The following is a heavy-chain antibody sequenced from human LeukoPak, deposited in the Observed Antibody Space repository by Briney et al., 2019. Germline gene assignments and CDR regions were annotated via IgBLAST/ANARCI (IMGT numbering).Heavy chain of an antibody. J-gene: IGHJ4*02. CDR2: IKYDGSST. Sequence: GGSLRLSCVTSGFTLSGYWMHWVRHAPGKGLVWVSRIKYDGSSTTYADSVKGRFTVSRDIAKNTMYLQMNSLRAEDTAVYYCARTDYLDYWGQGALVTVSS. CDR3: ARTDYLDY. CDR1: GFTLSGYW. V-gene: IGHV3-74*03.